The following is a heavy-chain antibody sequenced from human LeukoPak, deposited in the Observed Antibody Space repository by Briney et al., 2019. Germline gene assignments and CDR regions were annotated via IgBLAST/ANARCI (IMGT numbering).Heavy chain of an antibody. Sequence: ASVKVSCKVSGYTLTELSMHWVRQAPGKGLEWMGGFDPEDGETIYAQKFQGRVTMTEDTSTDTAYMELRSLRSDDTAVYYCARDNLQTGITIFGVVNDAFDIWGQGTMVTVSS. D-gene: IGHD3-3*01. CDR1: GYTLTELS. CDR3: ARDNLQTGITIFGVVNDAFDI. V-gene: IGHV1-24*01. CDR2: FDPEDGET. J-gene: IGHJ3*02.